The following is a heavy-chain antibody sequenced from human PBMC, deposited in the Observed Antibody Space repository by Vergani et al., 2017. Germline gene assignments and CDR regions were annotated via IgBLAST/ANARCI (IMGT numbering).Heavy chain of an antibody. V-gene: IGHV3-23*01. D-gene: IGHD3-10*01. CDR2: ISGSGGST. J-gene: IGHJ4*02. CDR1: EFTFSSYA. Sequence: EVQLLESGGGLVQPGGSLRLTCAASEFTFSSYAMSWVRQAPGKGLEWVSAISGSGGSTYYADSVKGRFTISRDNSKNTLYLQMNSLRAEDRAVYYCAKDLTGSGSYYMCDYFDYWGQGTLVTVSS. CDR3: AKDLTGSGSYYMCDYFDY.